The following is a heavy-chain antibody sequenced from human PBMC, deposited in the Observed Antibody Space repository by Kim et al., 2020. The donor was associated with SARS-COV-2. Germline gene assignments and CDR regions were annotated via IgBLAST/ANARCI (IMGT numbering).Heavy chain of an antibody. CDR2: IIPIFGTA. Sequence: SVKVSCKASGGTFSSYAISWVRQAPGQGLEWMGGIIPIFGTANYAQKFQGRVTITADESTSTAYMELSSLRSEDTAVYYCARVPMVRGTLYYYYGMDVWGQGTTVTVSS. CDR3: ARVPMVRGTLYYYYGMDV. J-gene: IGHJ6*02. V-gene: IGHV1-69*13. CDR1: GGTFSSYA. D-gene: IGHD3-10*01.